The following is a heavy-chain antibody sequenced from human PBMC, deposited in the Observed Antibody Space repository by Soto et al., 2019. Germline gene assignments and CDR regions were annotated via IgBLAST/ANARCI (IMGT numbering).Heavy chain of an antibody. J-gene: IGHJ6*02. CDR1: GYTFTGYY. D-gene: IGHD6-19*01. V-gene: IGHV1-58*02. Sequence: SVKVSCKASGYTFTGYYMHWVRQAPGQRLEWIGWIVVGSGNTNYAQKFQERVTITRDMSTSTAYMELSSLRSEDTAVYYCAADTLAGHYYYYYGMDVWGQGTTVTVSS. CDR3: AADTLAGHYYYYYGMDV. CDR2: IVVGSGNT.